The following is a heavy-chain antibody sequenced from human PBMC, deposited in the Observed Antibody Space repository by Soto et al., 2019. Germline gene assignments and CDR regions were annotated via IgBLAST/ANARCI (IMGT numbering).Heavy chain of an antibody. CDR1: GGSFRSFY. V-gene: IGHV4-59*12. J-gene: IGHJ6*02. CDR3: ARGGRRSPGMDV. CDR2: SHYSGST. Sequence: PSETLSLTCAVYGGSFRSFYWNWFRQPPGRGLGGIGYSHYSGSTYYNPSLKSRVTISVDTSKNQSSLKLSSVTAADTAVYYCARGGRRSPGMDVWGQGTTVTVSS.